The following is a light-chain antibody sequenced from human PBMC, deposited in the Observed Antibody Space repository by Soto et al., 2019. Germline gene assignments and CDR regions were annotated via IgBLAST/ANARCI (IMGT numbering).Light chain of an antibody. J-gene: IGLJ2*01. CDR3: SSYTTRSTVV. CDR2: EVT. V-gene: IGLV2-14*01. CDR1: SSDVGGYNF. Sequence: QSVLTQPASVSGSPGQSITISCTGTSSDVGGYNFVSWYQQYPGKAPKLIIYEVTNRPSGISNRFSGSRSGDTASLTISGLQAEDEADYYCSSYTTRSTVVFGGGTKLTVL.